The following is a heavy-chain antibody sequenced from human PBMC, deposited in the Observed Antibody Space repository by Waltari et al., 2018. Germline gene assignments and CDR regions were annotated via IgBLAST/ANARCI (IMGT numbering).Heavy chain of an antibody. Sequence: QITLKESGPTLVRPTQTLTLTCTFSGFSLSTSGVGVGWIRQPQGKALEWLSVIYWDDDQFYSPSLRTRLIITKDTSKNPVVLTMTNMDPVDTATYYCAHKGGDWTPAEYFDLWGRGTLVTVSS. J-gene: IGHJ2*01. V-gene: IGHV2-5*02. CDR2: IYWDDDQ. CDR1: GFSLSTSGVG. CDR3: AHKGGDWTPAEYFDL. D-gene: IGHD2-21*02.